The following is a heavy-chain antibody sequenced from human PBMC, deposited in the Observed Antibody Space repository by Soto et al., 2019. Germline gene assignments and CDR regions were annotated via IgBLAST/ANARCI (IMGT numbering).Heavy chain of an antibody. CDR1: GFTFDDYA. Sequence: EVQLVESGGGLVQPGRSLRLSCAASGFTFDDYAMHWVRQAPGKGLEWVSGISWNSGSIGYADSVKGRFTISRDNAKNSLYLQMNSLRAEDTALYYCAKHPGYCSGGSCYSLDWYFDLWGRGTLVTVAS. CDR2: ISWNSGSI. CDR3: AKHPGYCSGGSCYSLDWYFDL. D-gene: IGHD2-15*01. V-gene: IGHV3-9*01. J-gene: IGHJ2*01.